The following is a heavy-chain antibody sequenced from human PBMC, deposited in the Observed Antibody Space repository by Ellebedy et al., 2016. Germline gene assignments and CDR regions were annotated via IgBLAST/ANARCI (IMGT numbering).Heavy chain of an antibody. D-gene: IGHD3-10*01. J-gene: IGHJ4*02. V-gene: IGHV4-38-2*02. CDR2: IYHSGST. CDR3: ARARIGDYFDF. Sequence: SETLSLTCTVSGYSISSGYYWGWIRQPPGKGLEWIGSIYHSGSTYYNPSLKSRVTISVETSKTQFSLKLSSVTAADTAVYYCARARIGDYFDFWGQGTLVTVSS. CDR1: GYSISSGYY.